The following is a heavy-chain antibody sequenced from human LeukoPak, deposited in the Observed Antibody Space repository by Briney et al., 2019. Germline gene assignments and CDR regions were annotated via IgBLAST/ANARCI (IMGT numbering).Heavy chain of an antibody. CDR3: AKDDRPSGWSYNWFDP. Sequence: GGSLRLSCAASGFTFNNFPMHWVRQASGKGLEWVAVISNDGNTKYYAGPVQGRFTISRDNSQNTVYLQMNSLRGEDTAVYYCAKDDRPSGWSYNWFDPWGQGTLVTVSS. CDR1: GFTFNNFP. J-gene: IGHJ5*02. V-gene: IGHV3-30*01. CDR2: ISNDGNTK. D-gene: IGHD6-19*01.